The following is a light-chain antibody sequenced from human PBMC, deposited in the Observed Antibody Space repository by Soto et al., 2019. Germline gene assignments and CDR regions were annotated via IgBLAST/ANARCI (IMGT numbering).Light chain of an antibody. CDR3: QQYGSSPGT. CDR2: GES. CDR1: QSISSSY. J-gene: IGKJ1*01. V-gene: IGKV3-20*01. Sequence: EIVLTQSPGTLSLSPGERATLSCRASQSISSSYLVWYQQKPGQAPRLLMYGESSRASGIADRFSGSGSGTDFTLTISRLEPEDFAVYYCQQYGSSPGTFGQGTKVEI.